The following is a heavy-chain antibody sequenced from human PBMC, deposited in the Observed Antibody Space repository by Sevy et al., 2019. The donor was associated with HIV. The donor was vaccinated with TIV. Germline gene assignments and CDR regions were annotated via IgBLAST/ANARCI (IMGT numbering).Heavy chain of an antibody. J-gene: IGHJ6*02. CDR3: AKDNRPATMSNSSYYYYYGMDV. CDR2: ISWNSVSL. Sequence: GGSLRLSCAASGFSFGDYAMHWVRQAPGKGLEWVSGISWNSVSLDYADSVKGRFTISRDNAKNSLFLQMNRLRSKDTALYYCAKDNRPATMSNSSYYYYYGMDVWGQGTTVTVS. CDR1: GFSFGDYA. D-gene: IGHD6-6*01. V-gene: IGHV3-9*01.